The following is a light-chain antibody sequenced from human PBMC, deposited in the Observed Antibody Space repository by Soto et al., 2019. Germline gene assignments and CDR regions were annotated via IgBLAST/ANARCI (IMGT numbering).Light chain of an antibody. CDR2: RNN. CDR3: AAWDDSLSGWV. Sequence: QSVLTQPPSASGTARQRVTISCSGSSSNIGSNYVYWYQQLPGTAPKLLIYRNNQRPSGVPDRFSGSKSGTSASLAISGLRSEDEADYYCAAWDDSLSGWVFGGGTKLTVL. J-gene: IGLJ3*02. V-gene: IGLV1-47*01. CDR1: SSNIGSNY.